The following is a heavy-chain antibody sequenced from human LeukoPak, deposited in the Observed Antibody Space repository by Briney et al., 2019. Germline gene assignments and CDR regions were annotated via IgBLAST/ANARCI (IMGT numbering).Heavy chain of an antibody. CDR2: IYYRGNT. J-gene: IGHJ5*02. V-gene: IGHV4-39*07. Sequence: PSETLSLTCTVSGCSISSNSDYWGWLRHSPGKGLEWIGHIYYRGNTYYNPSLTSLVTMSVDTSKNQFSLKLSSVTAADTAVYYCARLDGWFDPWGQGTLVTVSS. CDR1: GCSISSNSDY. CDR3: ARLDGWFDP. D-gene: IGHD4-17*01.